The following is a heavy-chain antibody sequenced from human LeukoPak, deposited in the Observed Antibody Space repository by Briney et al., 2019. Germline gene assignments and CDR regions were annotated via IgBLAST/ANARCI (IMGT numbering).Heavy chain of an antibody. CDR2: ISSSGSTI. Sequence: GGSLRLSCAASGFTFSSYAMSWVRQAPGKGLEWVSAISSSGSTIYYADSVKGRFTISRDNAENSLYLQMNSLRAEDTALYYCARKRPNYFDYWGQGTLVTVSS. CDR1: GFTFSSYA. CDR3: ARKRPNYFDY. V-gene: IGHV3-21*06. J-gene: IGHJ4*02.